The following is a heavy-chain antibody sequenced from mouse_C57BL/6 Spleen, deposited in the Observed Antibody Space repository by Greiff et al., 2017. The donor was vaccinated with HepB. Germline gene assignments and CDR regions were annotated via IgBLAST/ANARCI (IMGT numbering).Heavy chain of an antibody. CDR1: GYAFSSSW. Sequence: QVQLKQSGPELVKPGASVKISCKASGYAFSSSWMNWVKQRPGKGLEWIGRIYPGDGDTNYNGKFKGKATLTADKSSSTAYMQLSSLTSEDSAVYFWARRYYGSSYYFDYWGQGTTLTVSS. J-gene: IGHJ2*01. D-gene: IGHD1-1*01. CDR3: ARRYYGSSYYFDY. V-gene: IGHV1-82*01. CDR2: IYPGDGDT.